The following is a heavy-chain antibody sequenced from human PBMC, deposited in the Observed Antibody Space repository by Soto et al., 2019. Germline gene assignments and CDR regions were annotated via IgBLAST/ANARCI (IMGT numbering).Heavy chain of an antibody. V-gene: IGHV4-59*01. J-gene: IGHJ4*02. CDR2: IYYSGST. CDR1: GGSFSTYY. Sequence: PSETLALTCTVSGGSFSTYYWSWILQPPGKGLEWIGYIYYSGSTNYNPSLKSRFTISVDPSKNQFSLNLSSVTAADTAVYYCARSYPYDSSGWLQTGIDYWRQGTLVTVSS. CDR3: ARSYPYDSSGWLQTGIDY. D-gene: IGHD3-22*01.